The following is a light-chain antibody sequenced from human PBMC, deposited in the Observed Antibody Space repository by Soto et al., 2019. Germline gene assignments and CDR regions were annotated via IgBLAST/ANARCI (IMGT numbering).Light chain of an antibody. CDR3: QQSYSTSI. V-gene: IGKV1-39*01. CDR1: QSISSY. CDR2: AAS. Sequence: DLQMTQSPSSLSASVGDRVTITCRASQSISSYLNWYQQKPGKAPKLLIYAASSLQSGVPSRFSGSGSGTDFTLTISSLQPEDFATYYCQQSYSTSIFGPGTKVDIK. J-gene: IGKJ3*01.